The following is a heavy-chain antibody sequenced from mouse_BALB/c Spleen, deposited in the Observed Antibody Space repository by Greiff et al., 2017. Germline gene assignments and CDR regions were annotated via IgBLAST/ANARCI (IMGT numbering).Heavy chain of an antibody. V-gene: IGHV3-2*02. D-gene: IGHD2-1*01. Sequence: VQLQQSGPGLVKPSQSLSLTCTVTGYSITSDYAWNWIRQFPGNKLEWMGYISYSGSTSYNPSLKSRISITRDTSKNQFFLQLNSVTTEDTATYYCARSIYYGNYFAYWGQGTLVTVSA. CDR3: ARSIYYGNYFAY. CDR2: ISYSGST. CDR1: GYSITSDYA. J-gene: IGHJ3*01.